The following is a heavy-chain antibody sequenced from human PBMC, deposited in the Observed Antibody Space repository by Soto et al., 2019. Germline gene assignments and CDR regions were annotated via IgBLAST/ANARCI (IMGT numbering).Heavy chain of an antibody. CDR2: LSGSGGGT. CDR1: EFTFSSYA. J-gene: IGHJ4*02. Sequence: EVQLLESGGGLVQPGGSLRLSCAASEFTFSSYAMSWVRQAPGKGLEWVSALSGSGGGTYYADSVKGRFTISRDNSKNTLYLQMNSLRAEDTAVYYCAKGLTYGPYYFDYWGQGTQVTVSS. D-gene: IGHD3-10*01. V-gene: IGHV3-23*01. CDR3: AKGLTYGPYYFDY.